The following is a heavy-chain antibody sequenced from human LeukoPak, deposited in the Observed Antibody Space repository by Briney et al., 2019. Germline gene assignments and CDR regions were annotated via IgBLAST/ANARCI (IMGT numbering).Heavy chain of an antibody. CDR2: ISAYNDNA. Sequence: ASVTVSCKASGYSFTHYGISWVRQAPGQGLEWMGWISAYNDNAHYAQGLEGRVAMTSETSTRTAYMELRSLRSDDTAMYYCARSTLGIEFDYWGQGTLVTVSS. CDR1: GYSFTHYG. J-gene: IGHJ4*02. V-gene: IGHV1-18*01. D-gene: IGHD3-16*01. CDR3: ARSTLGIEFDY.